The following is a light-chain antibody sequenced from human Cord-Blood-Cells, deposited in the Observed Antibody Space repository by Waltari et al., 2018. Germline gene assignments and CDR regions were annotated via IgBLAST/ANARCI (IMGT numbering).Light chain of an antibody. J-gene: IGLJ3*02. CDR2: DVS. V-gene: IGLV2-11*01. CDR3: CSYAGSYTWV. Sequence: QSALTQPRSVSGSPGQSVTISCTGTSSDFGGYNYVSWYHQHPGKAPKLMIYDVSNRPSGVPDRFSGSKSGNTASLTISGLQAEDEADYYCCSYAGSYTWVFGGGTKLTVL. CDR1: SSDFGGYNY.